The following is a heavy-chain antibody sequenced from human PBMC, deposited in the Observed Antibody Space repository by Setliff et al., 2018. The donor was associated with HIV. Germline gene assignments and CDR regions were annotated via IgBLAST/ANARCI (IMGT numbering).Heavy chain of an antibody. J-gene: IGHJ4*01. CDR3: ARGRHYYDILTGYYKEVEYFHY. D-gene: IGHD3-9*01. CDR1: DGSLSDYY. CDR2: ICHTGST. Sequence: SETLSLTCAVYDGSLSDYYWTWIRQTPGKWLEWIGEICHTGSTNYNPSLKSRVTISVDTSKYQFSLRLTSVTAADTAVYYCARGRHYYDILTGYYKEVEYFHYWGQGTVVTVSS. V-gene: IGHV4-34*01.